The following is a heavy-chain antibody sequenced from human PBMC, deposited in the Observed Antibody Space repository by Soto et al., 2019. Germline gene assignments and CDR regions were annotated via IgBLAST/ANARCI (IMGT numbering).Heavy chain of an antibody. V-gene: IGHV3-30*18. CDR3: AKIGVGGTLDAFDF. D-gene: IGHD1-26*01. J-gene: IGHJ4*02. Sequence: SLRLSCAASGFTFSSYGMHWVRQAPGKGLEWVAFISYDGSDKYYADSVKGRFTISRDNSKNTLFLQMNSLRAEDTAVYYCAKIGVGGTLDAFDFWGQGNPGHRLL. CDR2: ISYDGSDK. CDR1: GFTFSSYG.